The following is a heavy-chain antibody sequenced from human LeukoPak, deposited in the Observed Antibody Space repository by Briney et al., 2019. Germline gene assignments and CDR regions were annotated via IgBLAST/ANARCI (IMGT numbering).Heavy chain of an antibody. V-gene: IGHV1-69*06. Sequence: ASVKVSCKASGYTFTSYGISWVRQAPGQGLEWMGGIIPIFGTANYAQKFQGRVTITADKSTSTAYMELSSLRSEDTAVYYCARDSGGAKGLNFDYWGQGTLVTVSS. CDR3: ARDSGGAKGLNFDY. D-gene: IGHD1-26*01. CDR2: IIPIFGTA. J-gene: IGHJ4*02. CDR1: GYTFTSYG.